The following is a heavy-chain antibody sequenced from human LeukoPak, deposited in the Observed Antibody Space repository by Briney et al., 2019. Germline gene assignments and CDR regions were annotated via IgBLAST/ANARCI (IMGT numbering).Heavy chain of an antibody. J-gene: IGHJ4*02. V-gene: IGHV3-30*18. D-gene: IGHD3-10*01. Sequence: GGSLRLSCAASGFTFSSYGMHWVRQAPGKGLEWVAVISYDGSNKYYADSVKGRFTISGDNSKNTLYLQMNSLRAEDTAVYYCAKVSSSGRSYFDYWGQGTLVTVSS. CDR1: GFTFSSYG. CDR2: ISYDGSNK. CDR3: AKVSSSGRSYFDY.